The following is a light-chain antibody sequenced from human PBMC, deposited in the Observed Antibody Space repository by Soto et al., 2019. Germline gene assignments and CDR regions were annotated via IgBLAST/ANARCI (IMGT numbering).Light chain of an antibody. Sequence: ETVLTQSPATLSLSPGERATLSCRASQSVHTYLAWYQQKAGQAPRLLIYDASNRATGIPARFSGRGSGTDFTLNISSREPEDCAVYYCQQRSNWPPYTFGQGPKLELK. CDR1: QSVHTY. CDR2: DAS. V-gene: IGKV3-11*01. J-gene: IGKJ2*01. CDR3: QQRSNWPPYT.